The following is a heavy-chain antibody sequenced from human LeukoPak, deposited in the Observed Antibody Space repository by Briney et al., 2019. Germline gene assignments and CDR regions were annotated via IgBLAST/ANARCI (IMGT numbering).Heavy chain of an antibody. Sequence: GGSLRLSCAASGFTFSSYAMSWVRQAPGKGLEWVSAISGSGGNTYYADSVKGRFTISRDNSKNTLYLQMNSLRAEDTAVYYCAKHFTGNPFEYWGQGTLVTVSS. J-gene: IGHJ4*02. CDR3: AKHFTGNPFEY. CDR2: ISGSGGNT. V-gene: IGHV3-23*01. CDR1: GFTFSSYA. D-gene: IGHD3-3*02.